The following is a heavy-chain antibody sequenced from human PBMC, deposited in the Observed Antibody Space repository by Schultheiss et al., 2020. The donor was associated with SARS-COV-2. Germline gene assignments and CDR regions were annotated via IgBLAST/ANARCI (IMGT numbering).Heavy chain of an antibody. J-gene: IGHJ1*01. D-gene: IGHD3-22*01. V-gene: IGHV4-59*01. CDR3: ARSGGYYYDTTGSSFYFKH. Sequence: SETLSLTCTVSGGSISSYYWSWIRQPPGKGLEWIGYIFYTGSTNDNPSLTSRVIISVDTSKNQFSLKLNSVTAADTAVYYCARSGGYYYDTTGSSFYFKHWGQGIPVTVSS. CDR2: IFYTGST. CDR1: GGSISSYY.